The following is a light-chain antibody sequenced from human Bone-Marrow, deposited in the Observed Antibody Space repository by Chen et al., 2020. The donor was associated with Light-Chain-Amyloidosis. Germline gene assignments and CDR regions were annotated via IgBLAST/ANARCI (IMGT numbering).Light chain of an antibody. CDR3: QVWDRSSDRPV. CDR1: NIGSTS. J-gene: IGLJ3*02. CDR2: DDS. V-gene: IGLV3-21*02. Sequence: SYVLTQPSSVSVVSGQTATIACGGNNIGSTSVHWYQQTQGQAPLLVVYDDSDRPSGIPERLSGSNSGNTATLTISRVEAGDEADYYCQVWDRSSDRPVFGGGTKLTVL.